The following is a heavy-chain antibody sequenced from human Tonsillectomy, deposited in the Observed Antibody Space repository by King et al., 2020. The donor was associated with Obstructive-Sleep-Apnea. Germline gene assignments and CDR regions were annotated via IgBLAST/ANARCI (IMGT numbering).Heavy chain of an antibody. CDR3: AKDTGHDYGDYGSGMDV. Sequence: VQLVESGGGLVQPGRSLRLSCAASGFTFDDYAMHWVRQAPGKGLEWVSGISWNSCSIGYADSVKGRFTISRDNAKNSLDLQMNRLRAEDTALYYCAKDTGHDYGDYGSGMDVWGQGTTVTVSS. V-gene: IGHV3-9*01. J-gene: IGHJ6*02. CDR1: GFTFDDYA. D-gene: IGHD4-17*01. CDR2: ISWNSCSI.